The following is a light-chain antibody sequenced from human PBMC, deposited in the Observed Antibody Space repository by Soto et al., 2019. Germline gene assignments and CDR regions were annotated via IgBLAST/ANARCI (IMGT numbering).Light chain of an antibody. V-gene: IGKV1-33*01. Sequence: DIQMTQSPSPLSASVGDRVTITCQASQDISNYLNWYQQKPGKAPKLLIYDASNLETGVPSRFSGSGSGSDFTFTISSLQPEDIATYYCQQYDNLPALTFGGGTKVDIK. CDR3: QQYDNLPALT. J-gene: IGKJ4*01. CDR1: QDISNY. CDR2: DAS.